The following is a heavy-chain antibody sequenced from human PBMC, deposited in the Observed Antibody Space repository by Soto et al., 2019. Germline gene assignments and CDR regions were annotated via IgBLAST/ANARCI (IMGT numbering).Heavy chain of an antibody. V-gene: IGHV3-30*18. CDR2: ISYDGSNK. J-gene: IGHJ4*02. CDR3: AKDEGGSYYGYFDY. D-gene: IGHD1-26*01. Sequence: QVQLVESGGGVVQPGRSLRLSCAASGFIFSSYGMHWVRQAPGKGLEWMAVISYDGSNKYYADSVKGRFTISRDNCKNTLNLQMNSLRAEDTAVYYCAKDEGGSYYGYFDYWGQGTLVTVSS. CDR1: GFIFSSYG.